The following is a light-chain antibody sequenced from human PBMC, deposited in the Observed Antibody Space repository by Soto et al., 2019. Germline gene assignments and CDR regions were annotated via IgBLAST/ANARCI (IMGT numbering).Light chain of an antibody. J-gene: IGKJ1*01. Sequence: DIQMTQSPSTLSASIGDRVTITCRASQSISSWLAWYQQKPGKAPKLLIYMASNLQSGVPSRFSGSGSGTEFTLTISSLQPDDFAIYYCQHYNDYSRIFGQGTKVEIK. V-gene: IGKV1-5*03. CDR2: MAS. CDR1: QSISSW. CDR3: QHYNDYSRI.